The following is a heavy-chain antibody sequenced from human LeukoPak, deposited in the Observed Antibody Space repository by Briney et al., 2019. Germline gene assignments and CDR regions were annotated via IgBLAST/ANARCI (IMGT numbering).Heavy chain of an antibody. V-gene: IGHV4-59*01. CDR2: VYYDGGT. CDR3: ARENPSGYYNRPIDY. Sequence: PSETLSLTCAVYGGSISGYYWSWIRQPPGKGLEWIGWVYYDGGTSYNPSLKNRVSISVDTSKNQFSLKLSSVTAADTAIYYCARENPSGYYNRPIDYWGQGTLVTVSS. D-gene: IGHD3-22*01. J-gene: IGHJ4*02. CDR1: GGSISGYY.